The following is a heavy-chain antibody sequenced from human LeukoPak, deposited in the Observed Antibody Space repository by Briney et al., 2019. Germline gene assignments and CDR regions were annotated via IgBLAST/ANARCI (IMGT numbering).Heavy chain of an antibody. J-gene: IGHJ4*02. V-gene: IGHV3-23*01. CDR2: ISAGGAT. CDR1: GFTFGSQV. Sequence: GGSLRLSCAASGFTFGSQVMRWVRQAPGKGLVWVSTISAGGATFYADSARGRFTISRDNSKNTLYLQMNSLRAEDTAVYYCAKRSGSLHYYEYWGQGTLVTVSS. D-gene: IGHD1-26*01. CDR3: AKRSGSLHYYEY.